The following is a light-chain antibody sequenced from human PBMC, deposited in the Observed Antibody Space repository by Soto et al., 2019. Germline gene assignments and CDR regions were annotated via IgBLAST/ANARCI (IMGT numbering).Light chain of an antibody. Sequence: DNQMTQSPSTLSASVGDRVIITCRSSQNINNWLAWYQQKPGKAPKLLIYDASSLQTGVPSRLSGRGSGTEFTLTISSMKPDDCATYYCQQYNNYWTFGQGTKVDIK. CDR1: QNINNW. J-gene: IGKJ1*01. CDR3: QQYNNYWT. CDR2: DAS. V-gene: IGKV1-5*01.